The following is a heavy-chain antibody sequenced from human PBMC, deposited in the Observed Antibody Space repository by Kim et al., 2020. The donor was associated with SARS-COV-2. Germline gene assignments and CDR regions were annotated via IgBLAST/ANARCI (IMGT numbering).Heavy chain of an antibody. CDR2: IKSKTDGGTT. CDR3: TTSLSSWHERNY. V-gene: IGHV3-15*01. J-gene: IGHJ4*02. CDR1: GFTFSNAW. Sequence: GGSLRLSCAASGFTFSNAWMSWVRQAPGKGLEWVGRIKSKTDGGTTDYAAPVKGRFTISRDDSKNTLYLQMNSLKTEDTAVYYCTTSLSSWHERNYWGQGTLVTVSS. D-gene: IGHD6-13*01.